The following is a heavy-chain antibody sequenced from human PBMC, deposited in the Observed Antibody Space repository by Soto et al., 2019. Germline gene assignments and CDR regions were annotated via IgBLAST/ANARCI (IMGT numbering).Heavy chain of an antibody. V-gene: IGHV3-15*07. D-gene: IGHD2-15*01. CDR2: ITNRAADETA. J-gene: IGHJ4*02. Sequence: EVQLVESGGGLAKPGGSLRLSCATSGYTFSSTWMNWVRQGPGKGLEWVGRITNRAADETADYAASVTGSFTRTRDDSQKTVYMQMDSVRFEDTAVYYCTTDGYYRSVYWGRGTLVTVSS. CDR1: GYTFSSTW. CDR3: TTDGYYRSVY.